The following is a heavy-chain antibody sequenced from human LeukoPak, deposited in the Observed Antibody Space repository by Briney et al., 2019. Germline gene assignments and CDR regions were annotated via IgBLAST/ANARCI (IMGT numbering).Heavy chain of an antibody. V-gene: IGHV3-48*04. D-gene: IGHD5-18*01. Sequence: GGSLRLSCAASGFTFSSHSMNWVRQAPGKGLEWVSYISSSSSARYYADSVKGRFTISRDNAKNTLYLQMNSLRAEDTAVYYCARDAVDTANAVWGQGTTVTVSS. CDR1: GFTFSSHS. CDR2: ISSSSSAR. J-gene: IGHJ6*02. CDR3: ARDAVDTANAV.